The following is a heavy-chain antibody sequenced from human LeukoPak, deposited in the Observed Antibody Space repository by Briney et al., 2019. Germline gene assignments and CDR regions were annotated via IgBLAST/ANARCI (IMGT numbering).Heavy chain of an antibody. V-gene: IGHV3-21*01. CDR3: ARGSSYTAMVIHAIDI. J-gene: IGHJ3*02. Sequence: GSLRLSCAASGFTVSIYVMNWVRQPPGKGLEWVSSISSSSSYIYYADSVKGRFTISRDNAKNSLYLQMNSLRAEDTAVYYCARGSSYTAMVIHAIDIWGQGTMVTVSS. D-gene: IGHD5-18*01. CDR2: ISSSSSYI. CDR1: GFTVSIYV.